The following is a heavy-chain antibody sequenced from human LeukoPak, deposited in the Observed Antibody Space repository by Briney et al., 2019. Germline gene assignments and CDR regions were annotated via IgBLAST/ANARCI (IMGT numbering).Heavy chain of an antibody. J-gene: IGHJ4*02. Sequence: PSETLSLTCAVYGGSFSGYYWSWIRQPPGKGLEWIGEIKHSGSTNYNPSLKSRVTISVDTSKNQFSLKLSSVTAADTAVYYCASLYGGSSWYYWGQGTLVTVSS. CDR1: GGSFSGYY. CDR3: ASLYGGSSWYY. D-gene: IGHD6-13*01. V-gene: IGHV4-34*01. CDR2: IKHSGST.